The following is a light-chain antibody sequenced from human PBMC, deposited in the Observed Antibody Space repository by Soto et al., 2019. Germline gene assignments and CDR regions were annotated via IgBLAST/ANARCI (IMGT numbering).Light chain of an antibody. CDR3: SSYTSSSTLYV. Sequence: QSVLTQPASVSGSPGKSITISCTGTSSDIGGYNYVSWYQQHPGKALKFIISEVSNRPSGVSTRFTGFKSGNTAFLIISGRQAEDEADYYCSSYTSSSTLYVFGTGTKLTVL. J-gene: IGLJ1*01. CDR2: EVS. V-gene: IGLV2-14*01. CDR1: SSDIGGYNY.